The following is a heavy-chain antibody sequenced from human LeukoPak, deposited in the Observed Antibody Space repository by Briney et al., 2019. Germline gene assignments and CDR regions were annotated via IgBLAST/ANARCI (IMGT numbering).Heavy chain of an antibody. Sequence: GGSLRLSCAASGFTFSSYGMHWVRQAPGKGLEWVAFIRYDGSNKDYADSVRGRFTISRDNAESSLYLQMNSLRAEDTAVYYCARGHWGLDYWGRGTLVTVSS. CDR3: ARGHWGLDY. CDR2: IRYDGSNK. D-gene: IGHD7-27*01. CDR1: GFTFSSYG. V-gene: IGHV3-30*02. J-gene: IGHJ4*02.